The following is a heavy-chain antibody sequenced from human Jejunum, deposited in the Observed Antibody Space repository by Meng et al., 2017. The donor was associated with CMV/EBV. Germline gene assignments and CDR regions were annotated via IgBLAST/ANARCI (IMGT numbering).Heavy chain of an antibody. D-gene: IGHD2-2*01. Sequence: GFSFSRFDMNWVRQAPGEGLEWVASISSTSSYIYYADSLKGLFAISRDNAENSLFLQMNSLRAEDTAVYYCANQLPWNYYYGMDLWGQGTTVTVSS. CDR2: ISSTSSYI. CDR3: ANQLPWNYYYGMDL. V-gene: IGHV3-21*01. J-gene: IGHJ6*02. CDR1: GFSFSRFD.